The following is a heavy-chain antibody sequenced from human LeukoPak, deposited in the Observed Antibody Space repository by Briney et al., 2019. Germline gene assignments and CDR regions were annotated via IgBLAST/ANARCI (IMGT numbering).Heavy chain of an antibody. CDR3: ARAKYSGSYPYYYDY. CDR1: GFSFSTYW. Sequence: PGGSLRLSCAASGFSFSTYWMSWVRQAPGKGLEWVANIKQDESEKYYVDSVRGRFTSLRDNAKNSRYLQMNTLRVEDTAVYYCARAKYSGSYPYYYDYWGQGTLVTVSS. CDR2: IKQDESEK. D-gene: IGHD1-26*01. J-gene: IGHJ4*02. V-gene: IGHV3-7*01.